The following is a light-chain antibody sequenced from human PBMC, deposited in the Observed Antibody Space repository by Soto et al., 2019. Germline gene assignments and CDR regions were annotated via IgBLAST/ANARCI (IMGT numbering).Light chain of an antibody. CDR3: QQLNIYPFT. Sequence: DIQLTQSPSFLSASVGVRVTLTCRASQVIARYLAWYQQKPWQAPQLLIYAASTLQSGVPARFSGSGSGTEFTLTISSLQPEDFATYYCQQLNIYPFTLGGGTKVEIK. V-gene: IGKV1-9*01. CDR1: QVIARY. J-gene: IGKJ4*01. CDR2: AAS.